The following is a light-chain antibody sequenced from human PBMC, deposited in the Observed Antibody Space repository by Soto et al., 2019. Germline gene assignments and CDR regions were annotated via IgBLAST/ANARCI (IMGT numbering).Light chain of an antibody. V-gene: IGLV2-14*01. CDR3: SSYAGSSNV. J-gene: IGLJ1*01. Sequence: QSALTQPASVSGSPGQSITISCTGTSSDVGGHNYVSWYQQHPGKAPKNMIYEVNNGPSGVSDRFSGSKSGNTASLTISGLQAEDEAYYYCSSYAGSSNVFGTGTKLTVL. CDR2: EVN. CDR1: SSDVGGHNY.